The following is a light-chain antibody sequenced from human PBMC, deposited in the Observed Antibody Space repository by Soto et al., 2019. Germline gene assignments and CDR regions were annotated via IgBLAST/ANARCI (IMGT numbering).Light chain of an antibody. CDR2: GTS. CDR3: QQNYSYPRT. V-gene: IGKV1-39*01. CDR1: QYITSD. Sequence: DIQMTQSPSSLSASIGDRVTITCRASQYITSDLIWYQQKSGKAPKFLIYGTSVLQSGVPSRFSGSGSGTDFALTITSLQSEDFATYYCQQNYSYPRTFGQGTRLDIK. J-gene: IGKJ5*01.